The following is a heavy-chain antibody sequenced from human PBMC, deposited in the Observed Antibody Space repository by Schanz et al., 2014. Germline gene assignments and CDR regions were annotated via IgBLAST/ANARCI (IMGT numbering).Heavy chain of an antibody. CDR3: ARGIITMVRGGDVGAFDI. D-gene: IGHD3-10*01. V-gene: IGHV3-21*01. Sequence: EVQLVESGGGLVKPGGSLRLSCTASGFIFRSYTMNWVRQAPGKGLEWVSSLSSSGLYTFYADLAGGRFTISRDDAKNSLFLEMNNLRTEDTAVYFCARGIITMVRGGDVGAFDIWGQGTMVTVSS. J-gene: IGHJ3*02. CDR1: GFIFRSYT. CDR2: LSSSGLYT.